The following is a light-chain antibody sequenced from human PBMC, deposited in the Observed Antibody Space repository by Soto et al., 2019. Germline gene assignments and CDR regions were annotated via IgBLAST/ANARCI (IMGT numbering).Light chain of an antibody. J-gene: IGKJ1*01. V-gene: IGKV3-15*01. CDR1: QSVSSN. CDR2: GAS. CDR3: QQYGSSPWT. Sequence: EIVMTQSPATLSVSPGERATLSCRASQSVSSNLAWYQQKPGQAPRLLIYGASTRATGIPARFSGSGSGTEFTLTISSLQSEDFAVYYCQQYGSSPWTFCQGTKVEIK.